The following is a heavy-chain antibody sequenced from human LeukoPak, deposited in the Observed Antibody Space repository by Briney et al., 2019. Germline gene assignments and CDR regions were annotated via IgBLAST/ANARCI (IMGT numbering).Heavy chain of an antibody. CDR1: GGSISSSSYY. J-gene: IGHJ3*02. CDR3: ARAYGSNAFDI. Sequence: PSETLSLTCTVSGGSISSSSYYWGWIRQPPGKGLEWIGSIHYSGSTYYNPSLKSRVTISVDTSKNQFSLKLSSVTAADTAVYYCARAYGSNAFDIWGQGTMVTVSS. CDR2: IHYSGST. V-gene: IGHV4-39*07. D-gene: IGHD3-10*01.